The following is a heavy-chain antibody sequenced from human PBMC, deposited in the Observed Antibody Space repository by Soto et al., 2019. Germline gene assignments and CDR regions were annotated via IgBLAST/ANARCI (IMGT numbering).Heavy chain of an antibody. CDR3: ARTPGVRGSIDY. CDR1: GFTFSSYA. J-gene: IGHJ4*02. Sequence: EVQLLESGGGLVQPGGSLRLSCAASGFTFSSYAMSWVRQAPGKGLEWVSAISGSGGSTYYADSVKGRSTISRDNSKNTLYLQMNSLRAEDTAVYYCARTPGVRGSIDYWGQGTLVTVSS. D-gene: IGHD3-10*02. CDR2: ISGSGGST. V-gene: IGHV3-23*01.